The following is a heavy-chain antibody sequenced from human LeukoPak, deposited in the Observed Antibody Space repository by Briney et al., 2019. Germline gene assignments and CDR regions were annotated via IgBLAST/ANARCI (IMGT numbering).Heavy chain of an antibody. V-gene: IGHV5-51*01. CDR2: IYPGDSDT. D-gene: IGHD3-3*02. CDR3: ARNHVARNIFGPNWFDP. Sequence: PGESLKISCKGSGYSFTSYWIGWVRQMPGKGLEWMGIIYPGDSDTRYSPSFQGQVTISADKSISTAYLQWSSLKASDTAMYYCARNHVARNIFGPNWFDPWGQGTLVTVSP. CDR1: GYSFTSYW. J-gene: IGHJ5*02.